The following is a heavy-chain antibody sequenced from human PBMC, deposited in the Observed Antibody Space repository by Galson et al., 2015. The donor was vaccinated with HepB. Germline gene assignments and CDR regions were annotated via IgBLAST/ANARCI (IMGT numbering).Heavy chain of an antibody. CDR3: ARDNEPPGIFRDY. J-gene: IGHJ4*02. D-gene: IGHD6-13*01. V-gene: IGHV3-7*01. CDR1: GFTFSRYW. Sequence: SLRLSCAASGFTFSRYWMIWVRQAPGKGLEWVANINPGGSEKYYVDSVKGRFTISRDNAKNSLYLQMNSLRADDTAIYYCARDNEPPGIFRDYWGQGILVTVSS. CDR2: INPGGSEK.